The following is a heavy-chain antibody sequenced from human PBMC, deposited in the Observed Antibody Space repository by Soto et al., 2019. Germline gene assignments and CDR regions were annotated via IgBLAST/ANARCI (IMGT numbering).Heavy chain of an antibody. CDR1: GGSFSGGVYY. D-gene: IGHD2-8*02. V-gene: IGHV4-31*03. CDR3: ARATSFSGHHGY. CDR2: IYYSGST. Sequence: QLQLQGSGPGLVKPSQTLSLAGTVSGGSFSGGVYYWSWIRQLPGKGREGIGYIYYSGSTYSTPSLKSRFTISLDTSKNQFSLKLSSVTAADTAVYYCARATSFSGHHGYWGQGTLVTVSS. J-gene: IGHJ4*02.